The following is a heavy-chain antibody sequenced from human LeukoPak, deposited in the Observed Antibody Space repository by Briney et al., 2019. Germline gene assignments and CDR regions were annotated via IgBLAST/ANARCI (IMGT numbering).Heavy chain of an antibody. Sequence: PSQTLSLTCAVSGGSISSGGYSWSWIRQPPGKDLEWIGYIYHSGSTYYNPSLKSRVTISVDRSKNQFSLKLSSVTAADTAVYYCARGAIRYFDWLSHSDYWGQGTLVTVSS. D-gene: IGHD3-9*01. J-gene: IGHJ4*02. CDR1: GGSISSGGYS. CDR2: IYHSGST. CDR3: ARGAIRYFDWLSHSDY. V-gene: IGHV4-30-2*01.